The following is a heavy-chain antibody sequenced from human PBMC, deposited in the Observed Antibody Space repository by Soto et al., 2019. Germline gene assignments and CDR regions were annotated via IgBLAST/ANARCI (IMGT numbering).Heavy chain of an antibody. CDR3: AREGETLERKYYLGLDV. J-gene: IGHJ6*02. D-gene: IGHD1-1*01. Sequence: QVQLVQSETEVKKPGASVKVSCKASGYSFNRYCMHWVRQAPGHGLEWVGWINVGNGDTKYSQNLQGRGSITRDTSASTLYMVVSSLTSEDTAVYYCAREGETLERKYYLGLDVWGQGTTVTVSS. V-gene: IGHV1-3*01. CDR2: INVGNGDT. CDR1: GYSFNRYC.